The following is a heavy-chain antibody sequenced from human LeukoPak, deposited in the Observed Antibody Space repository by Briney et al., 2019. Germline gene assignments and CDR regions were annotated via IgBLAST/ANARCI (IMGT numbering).Heavy chain of an antibody. D-gene: IGHD3-22*01. V-gene: IGHV1-18*04. J-gene: IGHJ4*02. CDR3: ARVRWYYYDSSGYADY. CDR2: ISAYNGNT. Sequence: GASVKVSCKASGYTFTSYYMHWVRQAPGQGLEWMGWISAYNGNTNYAQKLQGRVTMTTDTSTSTAYMELRSLRSDDTAVYYCARVRWYYYDSSGYADYWDQGTLVTVSS. CDR1: GYTFTSYY.